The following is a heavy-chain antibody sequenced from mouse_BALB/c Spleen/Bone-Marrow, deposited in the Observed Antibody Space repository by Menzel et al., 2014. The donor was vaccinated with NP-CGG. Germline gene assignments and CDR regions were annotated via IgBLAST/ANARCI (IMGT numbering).Heavy chain of an antibody. D-gene: IGHD3-1*01. CDR1: GFIFSYYA. CDR3: TRDRGDY. Sequence: EVQLVESGGGLVKPGGSLKLSCAASGFIFSYYAMSWVRQSPEKRLEWVAEISSGGSYTYYPDTVTGRFTISRDNAKNTLYLEMSRLRSEGTAMYYCTRDRGDYWGQGTSVTVSS. CDR2: ISSGGSYT. J-gene: IGHJ4*01. V-gene: IGHV5-9-4*01.